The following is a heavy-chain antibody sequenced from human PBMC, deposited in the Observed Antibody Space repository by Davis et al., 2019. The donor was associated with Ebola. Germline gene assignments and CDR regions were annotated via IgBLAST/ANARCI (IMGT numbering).Heavy chain of an antibody. V-gene: IGHV3-73*01. J-gene: IGHJ6*02. Sequence: GSLRLSCAASGFTFSGSAMHWVRQASGKGLEWVGRIRGKANSYATAYAASVKGRFTISRDNAKNSLYLQMNSLRDEDTAVYYCAKETYYYYGMDVWGQGTTVTVSS. CDR1: GFTFSGSA. CDR3: AKETYYYYGMDV. CDR2: IRGKANSYAT.